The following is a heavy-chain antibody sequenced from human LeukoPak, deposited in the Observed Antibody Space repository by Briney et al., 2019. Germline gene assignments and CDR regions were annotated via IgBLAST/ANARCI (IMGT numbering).Heavy chain of an antibody. J-gene: IGHJ4*02. CDR1: GYTFTSYD. CDR2: MNPNSGNT. Sequence: ASVKVSCKASGYTFTSYDINWVRQATGQGLEWMGWMNPNSGNTGYAQKFQGRVTMTRNTSISTAYMELSSLRSEDTAVYYCARVIRGLRYKDNSDVIDYWGQGTLVTVPS. D-gene: IGHD1-1*01. CDR3: ARVIRGLRYKDNSDVIDY. V-gene: IGHV1-8*01.